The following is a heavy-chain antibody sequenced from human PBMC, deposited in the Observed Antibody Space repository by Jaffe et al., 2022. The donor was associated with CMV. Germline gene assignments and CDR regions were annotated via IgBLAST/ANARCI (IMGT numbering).Heavy chain of an antibody. J-gene: IGHJ3*02. CDR1: GFSFSDYG. D-gene: IGHD1-26*01. CDR2: ISIGGGNT. Sequence: EVQLLESGGGLVQPGGSLRVSCAASGFSFSDYGMSWVRQAPGKGLEWVSAISIGGGNTYYADSVKGRFTISRDNSKNTLYLQMNSLRAEDTAVYYCAKLGGGGPFDIWGQGTMVTVSS. V-gene: IGHV3-23*01. CDR3: AKLGGGGPFDI.